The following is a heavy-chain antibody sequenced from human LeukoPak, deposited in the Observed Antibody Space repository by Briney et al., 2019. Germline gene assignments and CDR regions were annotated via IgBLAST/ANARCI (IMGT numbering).Heavy chain of an antibody. CDR2: ISGSGGST. CDR3: AKGLGIAAAGSGSDAFDI. Sequence: GGSLRLSCAASGFTFSSYAMSWVRQAPGKGLEWVSAISGSGGSTYYADSVKGRFTISRDNSKNSLYLQMNSLRAEDTALYYCAKGLGIAAAGSGSDAFDIWGQGTMVTVSS. J-gene: IGHJ3*02. V-gene: IGHV3-23*01. D-gene: IGHD6-13*01. CDR1: GFTFSSYA.